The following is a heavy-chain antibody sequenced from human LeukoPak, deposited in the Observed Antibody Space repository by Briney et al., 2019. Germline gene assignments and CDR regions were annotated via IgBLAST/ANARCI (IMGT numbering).Heavy chain of an antibody. Sequence: SETLSLTCTVSGGSISSYYWSWIRQPPGKGLEWIGYIYYGGSTNYNPSLKSRVTISVDTSKNQFSLKLSSVTAADTAVYYCARDLYGSGSYYVDWGQGTLVTVSS. CDR2: IYYGGST. J-gene: IGHJ4*02. V-gene: IGHV4-59*01. CDR1: GGSISSYY. CDR3: ARDLYGSGSYYVD. D-gene: IGHD3-10*01.